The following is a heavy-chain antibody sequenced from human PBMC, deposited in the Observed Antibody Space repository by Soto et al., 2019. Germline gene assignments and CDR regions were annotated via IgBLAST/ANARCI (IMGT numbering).Heavy chain of an antibody. D-gene: IGHD2-15*01. CDR3: ARSEYCSGGTCYSLSPYYFDY. V-gene: IGHV3-23*01. Sequence: GGSLRLSCAASGFTFSSYAMSWVRQAPGKGLEWVSSISGSGGSTYYADSVKGRFTISRDNSKNTLYLQMNSLRAEDTTVYYCARSEYCSGGTCYSLSPYYFDYWGQGT. CDR1: GFTFSSYA. CDR2: ISGSGGST. J-gene: IGHJ4*02.